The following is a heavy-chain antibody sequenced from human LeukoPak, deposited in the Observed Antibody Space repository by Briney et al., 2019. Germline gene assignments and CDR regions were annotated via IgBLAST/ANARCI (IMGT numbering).Heavy chain of an antibody. D-gene: IGHD3-10*01. Sequence: GGSLRLSCAASGFTFSSYWMNWARQAPGKGLEWVASINHNGNVNYYVDSVKGRSTISRDNAKNSLYLQMSNLRAEDTAVYYCARTDYYGSGSYLWYFDYWGQGTLVTVSS. V-gene: IGHV3-7*03. J-gene: IGHJ4*02. CDR3: ARTDYYGSGSYLWYFDY. CDR2: INHNGNVN. CDR1: GFTFSSYW.